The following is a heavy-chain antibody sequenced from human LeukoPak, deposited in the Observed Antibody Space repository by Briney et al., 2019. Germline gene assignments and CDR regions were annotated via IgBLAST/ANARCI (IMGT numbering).Heavy chain of an antibody. CDR2: ISYDGSNK. V-gene: IGHV3-30-3*02. J-gene: IGHJ4*02. CDR1: GFTFSSYG. Sequence: PGGSLRLSCAASGFTFSSYGMHWVRQAPGKGLEWVAVISYDGSNKYYADSVKGRFTISRDNSKNTLYLQMNSLRAEDTAVYYCAKRRYWGQGTLVTVSS. CDR3: AKRRY.